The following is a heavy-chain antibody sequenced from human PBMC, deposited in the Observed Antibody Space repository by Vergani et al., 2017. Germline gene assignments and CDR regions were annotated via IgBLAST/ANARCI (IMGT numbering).Heavy chain of an antibody. CDR2: INLNKGDT. D-gene: IGHD1-14*01. Sequence: QVQLVQSGAEVKRPGASVKVSCKASGNRFTAYSMHWVREAPGQGLEWMGRINLNKGDTQYAPKFQGRVTMTRDTSISTGYMELNSLRSDDTAVYYCATNDRARQPPGGYWGQGSLVTVSS. CDR1: GNRFTAYS. CDR3: ATNDRARQPPGGY. V-gene: IGHV1-2*06. J-gene: IGHJ4*02.